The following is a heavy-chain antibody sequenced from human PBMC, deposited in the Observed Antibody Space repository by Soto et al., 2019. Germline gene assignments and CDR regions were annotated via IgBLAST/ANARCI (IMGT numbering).Heavy chain of an antibody. V-gene: IGHV1-18*01. Sequence: QDQLVQSGAEVKKPGASVKVSCKASGYTFSSYGISWVRQAPGQGLEWMGWISGYNGDTNYAQKLQGRVTMTTDTSTNTAYMELRSLRSDDTAVYYCARDNSGVELLYQAFDIWGQGTMVTVSS. CDR1: GYTFSSYG. CDR3: ARDNSGVELLYQAFDI. J-gene: IGHJ3*02. D-gene: IGHD1-7*01. CDR2: ISGYNGDT.